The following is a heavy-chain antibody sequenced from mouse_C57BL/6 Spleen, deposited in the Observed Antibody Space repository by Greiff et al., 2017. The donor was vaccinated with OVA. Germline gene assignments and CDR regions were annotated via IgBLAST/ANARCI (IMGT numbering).Heavy chain of an antibody. Sequence: VQLQQSGPELVKPGASVKISCKASGYAFSSSWMNWVKQRPGKGLEWIGRIYPGDGDTNYNGKFKGKATLTADKSSSTAYMQLSSLTSEDSAVYFCARHKLGDYFDYWGQGTTLTVSS. V-gene: IGHV1-82*01. D-gene: IGHD4-1*01. CDR1: GYAFSSSW. J-gene: IGHJ2*01. CDR2: IYPGDGDT. CDR3: ARHKLGDYFDY.